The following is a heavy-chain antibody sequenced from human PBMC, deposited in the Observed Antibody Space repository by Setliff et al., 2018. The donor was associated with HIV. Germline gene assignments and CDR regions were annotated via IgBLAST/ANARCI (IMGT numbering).Heavy chain of an antibody. V-gene: IGHV3-49*03. Sequence: PGGSLRLSCTASGFTFGDYAMSWFRPAPGKGLEWVGFIRNKAFGETTDYAASVKGRFTFSRDDSKGNAYLQMNSLKTEDTAVYYCARSDWGSKDDYWGQGTLVTVSS. CDR3: ARSDWGSKDDY. CDR1: GFTFGDYA. D-gene: IGHD7-27*01. J-gene: IGHJ4*02. CDR2: IRNKAFGETT.